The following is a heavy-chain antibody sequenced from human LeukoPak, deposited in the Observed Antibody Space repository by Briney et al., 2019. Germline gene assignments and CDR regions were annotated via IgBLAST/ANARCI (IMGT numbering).Heavy chain of an antibody. D-gene: IGHD4-11*01. CDR1: GHTFTGYY. V-gene: IGHV1-2*02. J-gene: IGHJ4*02. Sequence: ASVKVSCKASGHTFTGYYMHWVRQAPGQGLEWMGWINPNSGGTNYAQKFQGRVTMTRDTSISTAYMELSRLRSDDTAVYYCAREWGAQDYTFDYWGQGTLVTVSS. CDR3: AREWGAQDYTFDY. CDR2: INPNSGGT.